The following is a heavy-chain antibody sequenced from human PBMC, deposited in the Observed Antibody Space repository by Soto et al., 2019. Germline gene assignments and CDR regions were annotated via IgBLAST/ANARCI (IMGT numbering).Heavy chain of an antibody. CDR1: GFTFSSYA. J-gene: IGHJ4*02. Sequence: VQLLQSGGDLVQPGGSLRLSCAASGFTFSSYAMNWVRQAPGKGLEWVSTISSSGGSTYYADSVKGRFTVSRDNSKNTLYLQMNSLRAEDTAVYYCARRVATLSQLGYWGQGTLVTVSS. CDR3: ARRVATLSQLGY. CDR2: ISSSGGST. D-gene: IGHD5-12*01. V-gene: IGHV3-23*01.